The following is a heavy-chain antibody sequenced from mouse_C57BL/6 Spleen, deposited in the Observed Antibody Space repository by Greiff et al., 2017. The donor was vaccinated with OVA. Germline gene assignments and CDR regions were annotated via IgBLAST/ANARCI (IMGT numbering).Heavy chain of an antibody. CDR1: GYTFTEYT. J-gene: IGHJ3*01. CDR2: FYPGSGSI. D-gene: IGHD2-4*01. V-gene: IGHV1-62-2*01. CDR3: ARHEDGNYDYDEEAWFAY. Sequence: QVQLQQSGAELVKPGASVKLSCKASGYTFTEYTIHWVKQRSGQGLEWIGWFYPGSGSIKYNEKFKDKATLTADKSSSTVYMELSRLTSEDSAVYFCARHEDGNYDYDEEAWFAYWGQGTLVTVSA.